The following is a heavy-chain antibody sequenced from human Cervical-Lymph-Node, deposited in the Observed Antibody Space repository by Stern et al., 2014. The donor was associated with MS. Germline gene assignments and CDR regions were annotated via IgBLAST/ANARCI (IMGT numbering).Heavy chain of an antibody. D-gene: IGHD4-23*01. CDR3: AHNFGSAGNLDNAFDI. CDR2: FYWNGDK. CDR1: GFSLSTSGVS. Sequence: ESGPTLVKPTQTLTLTCTFSGFSLSTSGVSVAWIRQPPGKALEWLAPFYWNGDKRYNPSLKSRVTITKDTSENQVVLKMTSMAPVDTATYYCAHNFGSAGNLDNAFDIWGRGTMVTVSS. J-gene: IGHJ3*02. V-gene: IGHV2-5*01.